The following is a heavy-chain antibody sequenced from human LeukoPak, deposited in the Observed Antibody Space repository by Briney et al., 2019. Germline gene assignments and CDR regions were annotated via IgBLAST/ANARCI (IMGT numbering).Heavy chain of an antibody. CDR3: ATAGRYIFGPGEFGY. CDR2: TYYSGST. Sequence: SETLSLTCTVSGGSIYSYYWSWIRQFPGKGLEWIGSTYYSGSTNYNTSLKSRVTISVDTSKNQISLNLTSVTAADTAVYYCATAGRYIFGPGEFGYWGQGTLVTVSS. J-gene: IGHJ4*02. D-gene: IGHD5-18*01. CDR1: GGSIYSYY. V-gene: IGHV4-59*01.